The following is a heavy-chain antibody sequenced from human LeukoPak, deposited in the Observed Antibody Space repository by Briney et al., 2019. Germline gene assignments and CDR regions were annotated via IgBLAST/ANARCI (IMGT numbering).Heavy chain of an antibody. V-gene: IGHV4-34*01. CDR2: ISYSGST. CDR3: ARDVASSWYEYFDY. Sequence: KPSETLSLTCAVYGGSFSGYYWSWIRQPPGKGLEWIGSISYSGSTYYNPSLKSRVTISVDTSKNQFSLKLSSVTAADTAVYYCARDVASSWYEYFDYWGQGTLVTVSS. D-gene: IGHD6-13*01. CDR1: GGSFSGYY. J-gene: IGHJ4*02.